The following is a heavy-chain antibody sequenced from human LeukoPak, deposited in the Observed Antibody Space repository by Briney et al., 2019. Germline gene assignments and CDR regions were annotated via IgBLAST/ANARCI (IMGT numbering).Heavy chain of an antibody. CDR2: ISYDGGNK. CDR1: GVTFSSYG. D-gene: IGHD2-8*01. J-gene: IGHJ6*02. V-gene: IGHV3-30*18. Sequence: GGSLRLSCAASGVTFSSYGMHWVRQAPGKGLEWVAGISYDGGNKYYAESVKGGVTISRDNSKNTLYLQMNSLRAEDTAVYYCAKGEGYCTNGVCYSGPYYYYYGMDVWGQGTTVTASS. CDR3: AKGEGYCTNGVCYSGPYYYYYGMDV.